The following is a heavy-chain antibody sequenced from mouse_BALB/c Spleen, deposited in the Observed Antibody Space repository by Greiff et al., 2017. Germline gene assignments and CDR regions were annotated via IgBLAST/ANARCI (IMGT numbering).Heavy chain of an antibody. Sequence: VQLQQSGPGLVAPSQSLSITCTVSGFSLTGYGVNWVRQPPGKGLEWLGMIWGDGSTDYNSALKSRLSISKDNSKSQVFLKMNSLQTDDTARYYCARDRGDDYGYFDDWGQGTTLTVSS. V-gene: IGHV2-6-7*01. CDR1: GFSLTGYG. D-gene: IGHD2-4*01. J-gene: IGHJ2*01. CDR2: IWGDGST. CDR3: ARDRGDDYGYFDD.